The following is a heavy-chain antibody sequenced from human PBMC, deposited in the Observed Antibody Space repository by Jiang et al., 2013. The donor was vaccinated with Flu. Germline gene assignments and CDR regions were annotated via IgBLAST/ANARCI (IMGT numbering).Heavy chain of an antibody. CDR3: ARGGSYRSTQSNDY. D-gene: IGHD3-16*02. V-gene: IGHV3-7*03. CDR2: IAQDGSEK. J-gene: IGHJ4*02. CDR1: GLTFSTYW. Sequence: SGGGLVQPGGSLRLSCAASGLTFSTYWMSWIRHVPGKGLEWVANIAQDGSEKYYVDSVKGRFTISRDNAENSLYLQMSSLRAEDTAVYYCARGGSYRSTQSNDYWGQGTLVTVSS.